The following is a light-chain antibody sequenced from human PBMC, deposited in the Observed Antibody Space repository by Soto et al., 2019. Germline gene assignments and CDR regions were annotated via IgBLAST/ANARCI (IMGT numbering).Light chain of an antibody. CDR1: QSISSY. J-gene: IGKJ1*01. CDR3: SQSYSTPLM. CDR2: AAS. V-gene: IGKV1-39*01. Sequence: DIQMTQSPSSLSASVGDRVTITCRASQSISSYLNWYQQKPGKAPKLLIYAASSLQSGVPSRFSGSGSGTDFTPTISSLQSEDFATYYCSQSYSTPLMFGQGTKVEIK.